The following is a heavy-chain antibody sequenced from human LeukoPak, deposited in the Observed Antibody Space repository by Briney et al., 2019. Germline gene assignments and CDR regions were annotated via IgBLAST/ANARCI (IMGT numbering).Heavy chain of an antibody. CDR3: ARAHGDSAGYLDY. CDR1: GFIFENYG. D-gene: IGHD4-17*01. CDR2: IWYEGINT. Sequence: GGSLRLSCRASGFIFENYGMHWVRQAPGKGPEWVAVIWYEGINTYYQDSVKGRFTISRDNSRNTLYLQMNSLRDEDTAIYYCARAHGDSAGYLDYWGQGTLVTVSS. V-gene: IGHV3-33*01. J-gene: IGHJ4*02.